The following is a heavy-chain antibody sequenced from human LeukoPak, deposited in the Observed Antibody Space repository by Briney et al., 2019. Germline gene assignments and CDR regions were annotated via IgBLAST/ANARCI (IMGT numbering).Heavy chain of an antibody. CDR2: IRSKAYGGTT. V-gene: IGHV3-49*04. J-gene: IGHJ4*02. D-gene: IGHD4-11*01. CDR1: GFTFGDYA. Sequence: TGRSLRLSCTASGFTFGDYAMSWVRQAPGKGLEWVGFIRSKAYGGTTEYAASVKGRFTISRDDSKSIAYLQMNGLKTEDTAVYYCTREYDYTTFDYWGQGTLVTVSS. CDR3: TREYDYTTFDY.